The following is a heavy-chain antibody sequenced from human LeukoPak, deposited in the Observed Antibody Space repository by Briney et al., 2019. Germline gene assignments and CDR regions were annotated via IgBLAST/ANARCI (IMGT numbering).Heavy chain of an antibody. Sequence: GGSLRLSCAASGFTFSSYEMNWVRQAPGKGLEWVSYISSSGSTIYYANSVKGRFTVSRDNAKKSLYLQMNSLRAEDTAVYYCATEQLAAVGTVLDYWGQGILVTVSS. V-gene: IGHV3-48*03. CDR2: ISSSGSTI. J-gene: IGHJ4*02. CDR1: GFTFSSYE. D-gene: IGHD6-13*01. CDR3: ATEQLAAVGTVLDY.